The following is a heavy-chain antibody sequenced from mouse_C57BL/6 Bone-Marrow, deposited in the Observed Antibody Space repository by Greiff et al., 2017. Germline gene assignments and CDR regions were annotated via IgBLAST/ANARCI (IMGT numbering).Heavy chain of an antibody. CDR2: IDPENGDT. CDR1: GFNIKDDY. J-gene: IGHJ2*01. Sequence: DVKLQESGAELVRPGASVKLSCTASGFNIKDDYMHWVKQRPEQGLEWIGWIDPENGDTEYASKFQGKATITADTSSNTAYLQLSSLTSEDTAVYYCTTRITTVVAPFDYWGQGTTLTVSS. D-gene: IGHD1-1*01. V-gene: IGHV14-4*01. CDR3: TTRITTVVAPFDY.